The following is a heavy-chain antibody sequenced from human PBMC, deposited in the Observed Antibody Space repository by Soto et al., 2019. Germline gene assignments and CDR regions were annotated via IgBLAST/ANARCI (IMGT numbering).Heavy chain of an antibody. J-gene: IGHJ6*02. D-gene: IGHD2-2*03. Sequence: SETLSLTCAVYGGSFSGYYWSWIRQPPGKGLEWIGEISHSGSTNYNPSLKSRVTISVDTSKNQFSLKLSSVTAADTAVDYFARGGGECSSTSCHYYYYGMDVWGQGTTVTVS. CDR1: GGSFSGYY. CDR2: ISHSGST. V-gene: IGHV4-34*01. CDR3: ARGGGECSSTSCHYYYYGMDV.